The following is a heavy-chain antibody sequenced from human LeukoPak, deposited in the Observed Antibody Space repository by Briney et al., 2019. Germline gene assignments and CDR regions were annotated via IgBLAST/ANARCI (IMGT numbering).Heavy chain of an antibody. CDR3: ARAVRLRGTLDY. Sequence: GGSLRLSCAASGFTFNIYAMHWVRQAPGKGLEWVEFISYDGSHKDYADSVKGRFTISRDNSKNTLSLQMNSLRPDDTAVYYCARAVRLRGTLDYWGQGTLVTVSS. D-gene: IGHD1/OR15-1a*01. CDR2: ISYDGSHK. CDR1: GFTFNIYA. V-gene: IGHV3-30-3*01. J-gene: IGHJ4*02.